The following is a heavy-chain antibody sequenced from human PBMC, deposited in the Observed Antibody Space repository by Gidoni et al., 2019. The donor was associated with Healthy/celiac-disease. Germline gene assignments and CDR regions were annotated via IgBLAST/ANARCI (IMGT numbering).Heavy chain of an antibody. V-gene: IGHV3-33*01. CDR3: ARCPRVSHLPVDY. J-gene: IGHJ4*02. D-gene: IGHD6-13*01. Sequence: QVQLVESGGGVVQPGMSLRLSCAASAFPFSSYGMHWVRQAPGKGLSWVAVIWYDGSNKYYADSVKGRFTISRDNSKNTLYLKMNSLRAEDTAVYYCARCPRVSHLPVDYWGQGTLVTVSS. CDR1: AFPFSSYG. CDR2: IWYDGSNK.